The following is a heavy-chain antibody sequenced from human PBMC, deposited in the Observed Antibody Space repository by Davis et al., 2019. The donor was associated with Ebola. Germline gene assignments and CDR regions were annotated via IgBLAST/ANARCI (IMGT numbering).Heavy chain of an antibody. CDR3: ARAVPSAGTDFDY. J-gene: IGHJ4*02. Sequence: GGSLRLSCAASGFTFNKYEMNWVRQAPGKGLEWISYISDSGSTTYYTDSVKGRFTISRDNSKNTVFLQMNSLRGDDTAVYYCARAVPSAGTDFDYWGQGDQVTVSS. V-gene: IGHV3-48*03. CDR2: ISDSGSTT. D-gene: IGHD6-13*01. CDR1: GFTFNKYE.